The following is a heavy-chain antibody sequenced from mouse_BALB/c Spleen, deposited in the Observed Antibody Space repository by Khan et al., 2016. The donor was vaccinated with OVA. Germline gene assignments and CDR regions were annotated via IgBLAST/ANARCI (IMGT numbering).Heavy chain of an antibody. V-gene: IGHV1-7*01. J-gene: IGHJ2*01. CDR2: INTSTGYT. Sequence: QVQLQQSGAELAKPGASLKMSCEASGYTFITYWILWVQQRPGQGLEWIGYINTSTGYTEYNQNFKDKATLTADKSSSTVYMQLSGLKSEDSAVFCFARSCLRWDFDYWGQGTTLTVSS. D-gene: IGHD1-1*01. CDR1: GYTFITYW. CDR3: ARSCLRWDFDY.